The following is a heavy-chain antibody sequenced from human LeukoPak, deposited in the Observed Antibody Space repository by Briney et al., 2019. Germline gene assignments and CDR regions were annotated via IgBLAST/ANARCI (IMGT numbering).Heavy chain of an antibody. CDR3: ASQQYLAYALSSGGYYFDS. V-gene: IGHV3-7*01. CDR2: IKRDGSTK. J-gene: IGHJ4*02. CDR1: GLKNMFW. Sequence: PGGSLRLSCAASGLKNMFWMSWVRQTPGKGLEWMANIKRDGSTKYYVDSVKGRFSISSDNATISVYLQMNNLRVEDTAVYYCASQQYLAYALSSGGYYFDSWGQGIQVTASS. D-gene: IGHD2-15*01.